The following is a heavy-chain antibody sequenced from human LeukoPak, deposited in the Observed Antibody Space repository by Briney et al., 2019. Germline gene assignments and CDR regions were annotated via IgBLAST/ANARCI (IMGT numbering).Heavy chain of an antibody. CDR1: GGSISSSNW. CDR3: ARDPQLGGAFDI. D-gene: IGHD2-2*01. CDR2: IYHSGST. J-gene: IGHJ3*02. Sequence: SGTLSLICAVSGGSISSSNWWSWVRQPPGKGLEWIGEIYHSGSTNYNPSLKSRVTISVDTSKNQFSLKLGSVTAADTAVYYCARDPQLGGAFDIWGQGTMVTVSS. V-gene: IGHV4-4*02.